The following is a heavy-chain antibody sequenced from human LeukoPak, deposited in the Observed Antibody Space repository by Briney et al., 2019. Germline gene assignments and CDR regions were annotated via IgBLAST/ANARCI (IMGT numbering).Heavy chain of an antibody. CDR1: GGSISTYY. J-gene: IGHJ5*02. CDR3: ARHPWNYAPYWFDP. D-gene: IGHD1-7*01. V-gene: IGHV4-59*08. Sequence: SETLSLTCTVSGGSISTYYWSWIRQPPGKGLEWIGYIYYSGSTNYNPSLKSRVTISVDTSKNQFSLKLSSVTAADTAVYHCARHPWNYAPYWFDPWGQGTLVTVSS. CDR2: IYYSGST.